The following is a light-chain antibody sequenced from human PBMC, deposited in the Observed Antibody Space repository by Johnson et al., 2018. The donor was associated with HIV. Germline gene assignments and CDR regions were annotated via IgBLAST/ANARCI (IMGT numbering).Light chain of an antibody. J-gene: IGLJ1*01. CDR1: SSNIGNNY. Sequence: QAVLTQPPSVSAAPGQKVTISCSGSSSNIGNNYVSWYQQVPGTAPKLLIYDNNRRPSGIPDRFSGSKSGTSATLGITGLQTGDEADYYCGTWASSQRTAFFGTGTKVTVL. CDR3: GTWASSQRTAF. V-gene: IGLV1-51*01. CDR2: DNN.